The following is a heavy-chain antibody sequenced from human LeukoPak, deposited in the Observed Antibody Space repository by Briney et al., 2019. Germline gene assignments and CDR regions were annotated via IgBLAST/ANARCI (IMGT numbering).Heavy chain of an antibody. Sequence: GASVKVSCKASGYTFTGYYMHWVRQAPGQGLEWMGWISPNSGGTNHAQKLQGRVTMTTDTSTSTAYMELRSLRSDDTAVYYCARGSARAYYGSGSYYYFDYWGQGTLVTVSS. J-gene: IGHJ4*02. CDR1: GYTFTGYY. CDR2: ISPNSGGT. V-gene: IGHV1-2*02. D-gene: IGHD3-10*01. CDR3: ARGSARAYYGSGSYYYFDY.